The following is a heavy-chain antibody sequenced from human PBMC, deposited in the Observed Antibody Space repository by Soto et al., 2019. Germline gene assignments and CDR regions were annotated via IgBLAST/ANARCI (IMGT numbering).Heavy chain of an antibody. J-gene: IGHJ4*02. CDR1: GYSFSNYW. CDR3: ASGFGPNSYFDY. V-gene: IGHV5-51*01. Sequence: ESLKISCQDSGYSFSNYWVAWVRQMPGKGLEWMGIIYPDDSDTRYSPSFHGQVILSADKSISTACRQWSSRKASNTAMYFCASGFGPNSYFDYWGQGTVVTVSS. CDR2: IYPDDSDT. D-gene: IGHD3-3*01.